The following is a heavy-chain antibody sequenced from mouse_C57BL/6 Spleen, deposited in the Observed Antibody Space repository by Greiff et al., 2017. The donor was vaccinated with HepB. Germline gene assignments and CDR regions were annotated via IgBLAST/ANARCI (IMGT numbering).Heavy chain of an antibody. CDR1: GYTFTSYW. V-gene: IGHV1-52*01. CDR2: IDPSDSET. Sequence: VQLQQPGAELVRPGSSVKLSCKASGYTFTSYWMHWVKQRPIQGLEWIGNIDPSDSETHYNQKFKDKATLTVDKSSSTAYMQLSSLTSEDSAVYYCASGYYYGSSCDYWGQGTTLTVSS. J-gene: IGHJ2*01. D-gene: IGHD1-1*01. CDR3: ASGYYYGSSCDY.